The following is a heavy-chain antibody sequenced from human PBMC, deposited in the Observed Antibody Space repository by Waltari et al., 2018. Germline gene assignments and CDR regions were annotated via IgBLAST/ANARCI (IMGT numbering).Heavy chain of an antibody. Sequence: EVQLVESGGGLVKPGESLRISGAASGFTVSNAWGSWVRQAPGMGLWWVGRIKRNTDGGTTAYAPPVKGIFTISRDDSKNTLYLQINGLKIEDTAVYYCTTGLGTGESDAFDIWGQGTVVTVSS. CDR2: IKRNTDGGTT. D-gene: IGHD7-27*01. CDR3: TTGLGTGESDAFDI. J-gene: IGHJ3*02. CDR1: GFTVSNAW. V-gene: IGHV3-15*01.